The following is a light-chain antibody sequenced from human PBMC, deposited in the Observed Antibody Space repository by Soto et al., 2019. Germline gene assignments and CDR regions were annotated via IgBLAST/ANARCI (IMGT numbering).Light chain of an antibody. J-gene: IGLJ3*02. V-gene: IGLV2-11*01. CDR1: SSDVGSYKY. CDR3: CSFVDSDTVL. CDR2: DVN. Sequence: QSALTQPRSVSRSPGQSVTISCTGTSSDVGSYKYVSWYQHHPGKAPKLMIFDVNKRPSGVPDRFSGSNSGNAASLTISGLQPEDEADYFCCSFVDSDTVLFGGGTKLTVL.